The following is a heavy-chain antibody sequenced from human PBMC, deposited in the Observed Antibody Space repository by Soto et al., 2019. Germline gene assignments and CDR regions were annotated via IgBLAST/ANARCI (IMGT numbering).Heavy chain of an antibody. CDR1: GFTFSSYG. CDR3: ARDRMINSNLGYYFDY. CDR2: ISYDGSNK. V-gene: IGHV3-30*19. D-gene: IGHD7-27*01. J-gene: IGHJ4*02. Sequence: GGSLRLSCAASGFTFSSYGMHWVRQAPGKGLEWVAVISYDGSNKYYADSVKGRFTISRDNSKNTLYLQMNGLRAEDTAVYYCARDRMINSNLGYYFDYWGQGTLVTVSS.